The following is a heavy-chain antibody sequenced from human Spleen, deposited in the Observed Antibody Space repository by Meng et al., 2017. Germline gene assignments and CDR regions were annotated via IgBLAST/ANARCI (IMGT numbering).Heavy chain of an antibody. CDR3: LRGSGGSV. V-gene: IGHV4-34*01. Sequence: QVQLQQWGAGLLTPSETLSLTCAVSGGSFSGYYWSWIRQPPGKGLEWIGEINHSGNTNYNPSLKSRVTISVDTSKNQFSLKLTSVTAADTAVYHCLRGSGGSVWGQGTLVTVSS. CDR1: GGSFSGYY. D-gene: IGHD3-10*01. J-gene: IGHJ1*01. CDR2: INHSGNT.